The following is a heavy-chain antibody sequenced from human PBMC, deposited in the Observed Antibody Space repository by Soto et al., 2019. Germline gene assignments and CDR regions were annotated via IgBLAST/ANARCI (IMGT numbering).Heavy chain of an antibody. CDR2: ISYDGSNK. CDR1: GVTFKDYG. V-gene: IGHV3-30*03. CDR3: ARDDIGAPNAFDM. D-gene: IGHD2-15*01. J-gene: IGHJ3*02. Sequence: GGSLRLSCGAPGVTFKDYGMHWVRQAPGKGLEWVAVISYDGSNKYYADSVKDRFTISRDNSKNTLYLQMDSLRAGDTALYYCARDDIGAPNAFDMWGQGTMVTVSS.